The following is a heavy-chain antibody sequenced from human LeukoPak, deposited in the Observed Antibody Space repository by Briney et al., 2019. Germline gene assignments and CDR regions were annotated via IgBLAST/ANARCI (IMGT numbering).Heavy chain of an antibody. CDR2: INHSGST. J-gene: IGHJ4*02. V-gene: IGHV4-39*07. D-gene: IGHD1-26*01. CDR3: ARGVVGATTTPGY. Sequence: SETLSLTCTVSGGSISSSSYYWGWIRQPPGKGLEWIGEINHSGSTNYNPSLKSRVTISIDTSKNQFSLKLSSVTAADTAVYYCARGVVGATTTPGYWGQGTLVTVSS. CDR1: GGSISSSSYY.